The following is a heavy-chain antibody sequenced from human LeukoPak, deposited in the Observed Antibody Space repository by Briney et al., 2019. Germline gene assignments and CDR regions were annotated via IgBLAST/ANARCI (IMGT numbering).Heavy chain of an antibody. CDR1: GGSISSSGYY. CDR2: IYYSGST. Sequence: SETLSLTCTVSGGSISSSGYYWGWIRQPPGKGLEWIGSIYYSGSTYYNPSLKSRVSISVDMSKNQFSLKLSSVTAADTAVYYCERLIHPLAIDYWGRGTLVTVSS. J-gene: IGHJ4*02. D-gene: IGHD5-18*01. V-gene: IGHV4-39*01. CDR3: ERLIHPLAIDY.